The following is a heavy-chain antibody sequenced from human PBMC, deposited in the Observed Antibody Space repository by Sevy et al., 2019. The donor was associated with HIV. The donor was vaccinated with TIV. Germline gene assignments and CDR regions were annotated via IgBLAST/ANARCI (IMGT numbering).Heavy chain of an antibody. V-gene: IGHV3-23*01. CDR1: GFTFSSYA. J-gene: IGHJ3*02. CDR3: AKVGSGKIVVVPAAAFDI. D-gene: IGHD2-2*01. Sequence: GGSLRLSCAASGFTFSSYAMSWVRQAPGKGLEWVSDSSGSGGSTYYADSVKGRFTISRDNSKNTPYLQMNSLRAEDTAVYYCAKVGSGKIVVVPAAAFDIWGQGTMVTVSS. CDR2: SSGSGGST.